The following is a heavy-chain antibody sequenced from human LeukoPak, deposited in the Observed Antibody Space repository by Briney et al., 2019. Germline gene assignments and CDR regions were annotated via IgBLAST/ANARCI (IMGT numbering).Heavy chain of an antibody. J-gene: IGHJ4*02. V-gene: IGHV3-69-1*01. CDR2: ITITGTI. CDR3: STAKFDY. Sequence: KPGGSLRLSCAASGFTLSGYSVNWVRQAPGKGLEWVSHITITGTIYYADSVKGRFTVSRDNAKNSLYLQMNSLRAEDTAVYYCSTAKFDYWGPGTLVTVSS. CDR1: GFTLSGYS.